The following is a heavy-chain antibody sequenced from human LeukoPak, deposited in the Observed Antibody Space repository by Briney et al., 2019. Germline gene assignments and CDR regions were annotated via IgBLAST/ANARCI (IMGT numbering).Heavy chain of an antibody. CDR3: ARGPPDMSSPEH. CDR2: ISGGGDIT. V-gene: IGHV3-23*01. J-gene: IGHJ1*01. Sequence: GGSLRLSCAASGFTFNAYAMTWVRQTPGKGLEWVSAISGGGDITYYADSVTGRFTISRDNSKDTLFLQMHSLRPGDTAVYYCARGPPDMSSPEHWGQGTLVIVSS. D-gene: IGHD1-14*01. CDR1: GFTFNAYA.